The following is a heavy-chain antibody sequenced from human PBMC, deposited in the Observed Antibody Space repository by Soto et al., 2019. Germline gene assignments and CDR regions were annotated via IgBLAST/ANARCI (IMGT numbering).Heavy chain of an antibody. CDR2: VSGSGGSK. J-gene: IGHJ5*02. Sequence: EVQLFESGGGLVQPGESLRLSCVGAGFDFSSQVMSWVRQAPGKGLEWVSSVSGSGGSKHFPDFLKGRFSSSKDNSKNTRCLEMNSLRVEDTAVYYCVKDPPLWSGYSFSENPWGQGTLVTVSS. D-gene: IGHD3-3*01. CDR1: GFDFSSQV. CDR3: VKDPPLWSGYSFSENP. V-gene: IGHV3-23*01.